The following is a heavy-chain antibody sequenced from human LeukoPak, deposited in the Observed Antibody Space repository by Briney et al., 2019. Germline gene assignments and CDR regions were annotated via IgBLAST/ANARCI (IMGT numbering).Heavy chain of an antibody. V-gene: IGHV5-51*01. CDR1: GYSFTSYW. J-gene: IGHJ6*03. CDR2: IYPGDSDT. Sequence: GESLKISCKGSGYSFTSYWIGWVRQMPGKGLEWMGIIYPGDSDTRYSPSFQGQVTISADKSISTAYLQWSSLKASDTAMYYCARLAGPARVVVPAAREVHYYMDVWGKGTTVTVSS. D-gene: IGHD2-2*01. CDR3: ARLAGPARVVVPAAREVHYYMDV.